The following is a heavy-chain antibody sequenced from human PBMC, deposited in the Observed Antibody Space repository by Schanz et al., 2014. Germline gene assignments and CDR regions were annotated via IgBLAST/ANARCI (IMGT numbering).Heavy chain of an antibody. D-gene: IGHD1-26*01. Sequence: QGPLVQSGAEVKKPGSSVKVSCTASGGPLSSYAISWVRQAPGQGLEWMGRIIPILDMVNFAQKFQGRVTITADKSTNTAYMELSSLRSEDTAVYYCARSTSGGTHVVQDAFDIWGPGTMVTVSS. J-gene: IGHJ3*02. CDR3: ARSTSGGTHVVQDAFDI. CDR2: IIPILDMV. V-gene: IGHV1-69*04. CDR1: GGPLSSYA.